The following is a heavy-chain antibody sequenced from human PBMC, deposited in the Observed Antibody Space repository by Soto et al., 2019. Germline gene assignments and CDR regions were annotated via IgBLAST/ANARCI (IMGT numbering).Heavy chain of an antibody. CDR1: GFTFSSYN. D-gene: IGHD3-22*01. CDR3: ARVVDYYDPYYYYGMDV. V-gene: IGHV3-21*01. J-gene: IGHJ6*02. CDR2: ISSSSSYI. Sequence: PGGSLRLSCAASGFTFSSYNMNWVRQAPGRGLEWVSSISSSSSYIYYADSVKGRFTISRDNAKNSLYLQMNSLRAEDTAVYYCARVVDYYDPYYYYGMDVGGQGTTVTVSS.